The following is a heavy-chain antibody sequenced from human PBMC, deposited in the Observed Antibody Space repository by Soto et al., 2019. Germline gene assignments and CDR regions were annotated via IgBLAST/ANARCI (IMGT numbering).Heavy chain of an antibody. V-gene: IGHV1-18*01. CDR3: AREGPVTTVDDAFDI. D-gene: IGHD4-17*01. Sequence: GASVKVSCKASGGTFNNYAVTWVRQAPGQGLEWMGWISAYNGNTNYAQKLQGRVTMTTDTSTSTAYMELRSLRSDDTAVYYCAREGPVTTVDDAFDIWGQGTMVTVSS. J-gene: IGHJ3*02. CDR1: GGTFNNYA. CDR2: ISAYNGNT.